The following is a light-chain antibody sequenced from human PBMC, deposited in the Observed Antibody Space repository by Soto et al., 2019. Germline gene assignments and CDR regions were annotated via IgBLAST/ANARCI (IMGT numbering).Light chain of an antibody. Sequence: DIQMTQSPSSLSASVGDRVTITCRASQSISSYLNWYQQKPGKAPKLLIYAASSLQSGVPSRFSGRGSGTDFTLTISSLQPEEFATYYCQQSYSTQFTFGPGTKVDIK. CDR2: AAS. CDR3: QQSYSTQFT. V-gene: IGKV1-39*01. CDR1: QSISSY. J-gene: IGKJ3*01.